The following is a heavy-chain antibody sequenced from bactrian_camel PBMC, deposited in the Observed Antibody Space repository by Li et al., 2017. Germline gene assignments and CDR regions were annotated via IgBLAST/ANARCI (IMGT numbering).Heavy chain of an antibody. D-gene: IGHD3*01. CDR2: INAEGTT. CDR1: GFRYSPYV. Sequence: DVQLVESGGGLVQPGGSLRLSCAASGFRYSPYVMSWVRQAPGKGLEWVSVINAEGTTGYADSVKGRFTISRDNARNTVYLQLNSLKTEDMAIYYCAKAMSCLWDYDFWGQGTQVTVS. CDR3: AKAMSCLWDYDF. J-gene: IGHJ4*01. V-gene: IGHV3S40*01.